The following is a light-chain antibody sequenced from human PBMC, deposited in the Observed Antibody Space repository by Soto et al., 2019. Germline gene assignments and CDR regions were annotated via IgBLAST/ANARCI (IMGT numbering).Light chain of an antibody. CDR1: SGHSSYA. V-gene: IGLV4-69*01. CDR2: LNSDGSH. Sequence: QSVLTQSPSASASLGASVKLTCTLSSGHSSYAIAWHQQQPEKGPRYLMKLNSDGSHSKGDGIPDRFSGSRSGAERYLTISSLQSEDEADYYCQPWGTGIQVFGTGTKLTVL. CDR3: QPWGTGIQV. J-gene: IGLJ1*01.